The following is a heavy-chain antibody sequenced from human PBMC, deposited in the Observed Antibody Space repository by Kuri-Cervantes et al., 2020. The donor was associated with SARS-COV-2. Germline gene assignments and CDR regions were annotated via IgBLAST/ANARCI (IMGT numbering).Heavy chain of an antibody. CDR1: GVSVGSSRYY. V-gene: IGHV4-39*01. J-gene: IGHJ5*02. Sequence: GSLRLSCTVSGVSVGSSRYYWGWIRQPPGKGLEWLGTIYYSGSTYCNPSLKSRVTISVDTSWNQFSLKLSSVTASDTAVYYCATSYYYDSSGYYGWFDPWGQGVLVTVSS. CDR3: ATSYYYDSSGYYGWFDP. CDR2: IYYSGST. D-gene: IGHD3-22*01.